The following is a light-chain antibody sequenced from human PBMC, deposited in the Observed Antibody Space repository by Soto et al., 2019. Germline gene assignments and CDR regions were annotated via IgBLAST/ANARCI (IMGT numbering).Light chain of an antibody. CDR2: AAS. Sequence: IQMTQSPSSLSSSVGDTVTITCRASQGIRNYLAWYQQTPGKAPKLLIYAASTIQSGVPSRFSGSGSETDFILTISSLQPDDFATYYYLQDYDYPLTFGRGTRVEV. V-gene: IGKV1-6*01. CDR3: LQDYDYPLT. J-gene: IGKJ1*01. CDR1: QGIRNY.